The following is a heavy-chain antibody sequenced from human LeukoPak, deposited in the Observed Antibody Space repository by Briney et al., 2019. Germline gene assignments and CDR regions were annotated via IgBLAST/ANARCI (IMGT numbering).Heavy chain of an antibody. J-gene: IGHJ6*02. Sequence: VGSLRLSCAASGFTVSSNYMSWVRQAPGKGLGWVSVIYSGVSIYYADSVKGRFTISRDNSKNTLYLQMNSLRAEDTAVYYCARDGAENDYGDSTHYYYGMDVWGQGTTVTVSS. CDR2: IYSGVSI. D-gene: IGHD4-17*01. V-gene: IGHV3-66*01. CDR3: ARDGAENDYGDSTHYYYGMDV. CDR1: GFTVSSNY.